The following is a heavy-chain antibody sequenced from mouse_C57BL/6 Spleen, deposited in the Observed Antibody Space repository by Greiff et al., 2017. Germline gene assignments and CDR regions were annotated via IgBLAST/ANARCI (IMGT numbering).Heavy chain of an antibody. CDR1: GYTFTDYE. V-gene: IGHV1-15*01. J-gene: IGHJ3*01. CDR2: IDPETGGT. Sequence: QVQLQQSGAELVRPGASVTLSCKASGYTFTDYEMHWVKQTPVHGLVWIGAIDPETGGTAYNQKFKGKAILTADKSSSTAYMEIRGLTSEDSAVYYCTRRRGFPFAYWGQGTLVTVSA. CDR3: TRRRGFPFAY.